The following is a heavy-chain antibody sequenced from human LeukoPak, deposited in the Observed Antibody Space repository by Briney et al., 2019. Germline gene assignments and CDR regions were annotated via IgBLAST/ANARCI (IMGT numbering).Heavy chain of an antibody. CDR2: IRSKAYGGTT. V-gene: IGHV3-49*04. Sequence: GSLRLSCAASGFTFSSYAMHWVRQAPGKRLEWVGFIRSKAYGGTTEYAASVKGRFTISRDDSKSIAYLQMNSLKTEDTAVYYCTRERTRRGYYFDYWGQGTLVTVSS. CDR1: GFTFSSYA. J-gene: IGHJ4*02. CDR3: TRERTRRGYYFDY. D-gene: IGHD1/OR15-1a*01.